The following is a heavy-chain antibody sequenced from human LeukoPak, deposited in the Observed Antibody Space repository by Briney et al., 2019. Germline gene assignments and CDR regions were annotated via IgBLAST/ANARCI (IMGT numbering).Heavy chain of an antibody. CDR2: ISVINNANT. CDR3: SREFPFCGADCFSGVFDI. V-gene: IGHV1-18*01. CDR1: GYTFSSYG. Sequence: GASVKVSCKASGYTFSSYGINWVRQAPGRGLEWMGWISVINNANTRYAQNFQGRLTMTTDTSTTIAYMELRSLRSDDTAVYYCSREFPFCGADCFSGVFDIWGQGTMVTVS. D-gene: IGHD2-21*02. J-gene: IGHJ3*02.